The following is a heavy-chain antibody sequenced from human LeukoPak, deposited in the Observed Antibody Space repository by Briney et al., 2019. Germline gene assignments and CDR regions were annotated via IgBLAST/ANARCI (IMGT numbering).Heavy chain of an antibody. CDR3: ARGHIATAGTVFDY. V-gene: IGHV4-34*01. CDR1: GGSFSGFY. D-gene: IGHD6-13*01. Sequence: SETLSLTCGVHGGSFSGFYWSWIRQSPGKGLEWIGEINHRGSTGYNPSLKSRVTISIDTSKNQFSLNLSSVTAADTAVYYCARGHIATAGTVFDYWGQGTLVTVSS. CDR2: INHRGST. J-gene: IGHJ4*02.